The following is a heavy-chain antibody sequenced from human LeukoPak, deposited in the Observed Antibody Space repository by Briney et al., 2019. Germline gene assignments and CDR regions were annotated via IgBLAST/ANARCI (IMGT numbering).Heavy chain of an antibody. J-gene: IGHJ4*02. Sequence: ASVNVSCKASVYTFTGYYLHWVRQAPGQGLEWMGWIHPNSGGTNFAQKLQGRVSMTRDTSVSTAYMELSRLKSDDTAVFYCARDDGAYFSFDSWGQGTLVTVSS. CDR2: IHPNSGGT. D-gene: IGHD4-17*01. V-gene: IGHV1-2*02. CDR1: VYTFTGYY. CDR3: ARDDGAYFSFDS.